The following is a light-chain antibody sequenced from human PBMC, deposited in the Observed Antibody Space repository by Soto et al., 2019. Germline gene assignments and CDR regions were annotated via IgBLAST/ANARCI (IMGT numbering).Light chain of an antibody. J-gene: IGLJ1*01. CDR3: SSYTSSSAPYV. Sequence: QPVLTQPASGSGSHGQSISITCTGTSSDVGGYNYVSWYQQHPGRAPKLMIFDVSNRPSGVSNRFSGSKSGNTASLTISGLQAEDEADYYCSSYTSSSAPYVFGTGTKVTV. CDR2: DVS. CDR1: SSDVGGYNY. V-gene: IGLV2-14*03.